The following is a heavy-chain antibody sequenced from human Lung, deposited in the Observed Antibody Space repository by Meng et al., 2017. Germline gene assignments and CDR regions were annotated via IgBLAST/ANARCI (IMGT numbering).Heavy chain of an antibody. CDR3: ARGPTTMAHDFDY. D-gene: IGHD4-11*01. Sequence: VQLQQGGPGRFKPSETLSLTGVVSGGSFIDYYWSWIRQPPGKGLGWSGEINHSGSTNYNPSLESRATISVDTSQNNLSLKLSSVTAADSAVYYCARGPTTMAHDFDYWGQGTLVTVSS. CDR1: GGSFIDYY. CDR2: INHSGST. V-gene: IGHV4-34*01. J-gene: IGHJ4*02.